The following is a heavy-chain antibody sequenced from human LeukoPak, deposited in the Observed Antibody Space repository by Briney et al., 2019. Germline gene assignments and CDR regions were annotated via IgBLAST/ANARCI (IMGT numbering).Heavy chain of an antibody. CDR2: INPNSGGT. CDR3: ARAYGDAFCGGDCNYYYYYMDV. D-gene: IGHD2-21*01. V-gene: IGHV1-2*02. CDR1: GYTFTGYY. Sequence: GASVKVSCKASGYTFTGYYMHWVRQAPGQGLEWMGWINPNSGGTNYAQKFQGRVTMTRDTSISTAYMELSRLSSDDTAVYYCARAYGDAFCGGDCNYYYYYMDVWGKGTTVTVSS. J-gene: IGHJ6*03.